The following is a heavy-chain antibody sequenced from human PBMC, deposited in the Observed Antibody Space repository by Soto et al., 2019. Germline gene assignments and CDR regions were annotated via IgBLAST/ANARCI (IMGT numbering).Heavy chain of an antibody. CDR3: ARDSGAPDYFDY. CDR2: IWYDGSNK. V-gene: IGHV3-33*01. CDR1: GFTFSSYG. Sequence: GGSLRLSCAASGFTFSSYGMHWVRQAPGKGLEWVAVIWYDGSNKYYADSVKGRFTISRDNSKNTLYLQMNSLRAEDTAVYYCARDSGAPDYFDYWGQGTLVTVSS. J-gene: IGHJ4*02.